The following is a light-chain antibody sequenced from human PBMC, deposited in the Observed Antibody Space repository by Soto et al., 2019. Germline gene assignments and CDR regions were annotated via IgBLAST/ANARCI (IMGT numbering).Light chain of an antibody. CDR1: QSVSSSY. V-gene: IGKV3-20*01. J-gene: IGKJ2*01. CDR2: GAS. CDR3: QQYASSPPT. Sequence: EIVLTQSPGTLSLSPGERATLSCRASQSVSSSYLAWYQQKPGQASRLLIYGASSRATGIPDRFSGSGSGTDFTLTFSRLEPEDFAVYYCQQYASSPPTFGQGTKVEIK.